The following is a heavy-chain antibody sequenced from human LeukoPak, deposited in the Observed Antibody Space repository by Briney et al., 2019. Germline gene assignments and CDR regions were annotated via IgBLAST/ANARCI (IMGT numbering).Heavy chain of an antibody. D-gene: IGHD1-1*01. CDR2: IYSSGST. J-gene: IGHJ6*03. V-gene: IGHV4-59*01. CDR1: GVSISSYY. CDR3: ARQSRGGSLTGTLGRYYYYHYMDV. Sequence: SETLSLTCSVSGVSISSYYWSWIRQPPGKGLEWIGYIYSSGSTNYNPSLKSRVFISVDTSKNQFSLTLSSVTAADTAVYFCARQSRGGSLTGTLGRYYYYHYMDVWGEGTTITVSS.